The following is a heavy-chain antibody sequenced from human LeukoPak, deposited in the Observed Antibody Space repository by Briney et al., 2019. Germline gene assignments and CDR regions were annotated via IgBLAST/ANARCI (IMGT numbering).Heavy chain of an antibody. V-gene: IGHV3-20*04. J-gene: IGHJ6*04. CDR1: GFTFDDYG. D-gene: IGHD3-10*02. CDR2: INWNGGST. CDR3: AELGITMIGGV. Sequence: GGSLRLSCAASGFTFDDYGLSWVRQAPGKGLEWVSTINWNGGSTGYADSVKGRFTISRDNAKNTLYLQMNSLRAEDTAVYYCAELGITMIGGVWGKGTTVTISS.